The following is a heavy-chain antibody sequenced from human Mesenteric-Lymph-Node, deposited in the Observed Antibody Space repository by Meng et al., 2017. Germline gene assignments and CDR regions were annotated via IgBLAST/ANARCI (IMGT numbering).Heavy chain of an antibody. CDR3: TSLSDIAAAGRTFDY. Sequence: GESLKISCAASGFTFSGSAMHWVRQASGKGLEWVGRIRSKANSYATAYAASVKGRFTISRDDSKNTAYLQMNSLKTEDTAVYYCTSLSDIAAAGRTFDYWGQGTLVTVSS. CDR2: IRSKANSYAT. V-gene: IGHV3-73*01. D-gene: IGHD6-13*01. J-gene: IGHJ4*02. CDR1: GFTFSGSA.